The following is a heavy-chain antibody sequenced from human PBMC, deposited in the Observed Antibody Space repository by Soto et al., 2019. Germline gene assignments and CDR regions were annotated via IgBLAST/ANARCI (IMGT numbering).Heavy chain of an antibody. CDR3: TSLPHY. CDR1: GFTFSDYH. J-gene: IGHJ4*02. CDR2: INPNGHTT. V-gene: IGHV3-11*01. Sequence: GGSLRLSCTASGFTFSDYHMGWIRQAPGRGLEWLSYINPNGHTTHYADSVKGRFTISRDNGKQSLFLQMDNLRVDDTAVYYCTSLPHYWGQGTLVTVPQ.